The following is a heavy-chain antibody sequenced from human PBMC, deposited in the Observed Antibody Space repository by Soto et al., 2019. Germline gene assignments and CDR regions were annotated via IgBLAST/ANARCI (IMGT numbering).Heavy chain of an antibody. CDR3: AKDPQYYDILTGYYRFGMDV. Sequence: GGSLRLSCAASGFTFSTYAMSWVRQAPGKGLEWVSAISGSGGSTYYADSVKGRFTISRDNSKNTLYLQMNSLRAEDTAVYYCAKDPQYYDILTGYYRFGMDVWGQGTTVTVSS. J-gene: IGHJ6*02. CDR1: GFTFSTYA. D-gene: IGHD3-9*01. CDR2: ISGSGGST. V-gene: IGHV3-23*01.